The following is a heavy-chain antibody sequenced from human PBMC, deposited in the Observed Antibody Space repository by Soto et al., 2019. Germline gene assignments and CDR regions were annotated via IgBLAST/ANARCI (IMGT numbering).Heavy chain of an antibody. Sequence: QVQLQESGPGLVKPSQTLSLTCTVSGGSISSGGYYWSWIRQQPGKGLEWIGYIYYSGSTYYNPSLTSRVTISVDTSKNQFALKLSSVTAADTAVYYCARYEVVAATGEGFDYWGQGTLVTVSS. CDR1: GGSISSGGYY. D-gene: IGHD2-15*01. CDR2: IYYSGST. J-gene: IGHJ4*02. CDR3: ARYEVVAATGEGFDY. V-gene: IGHV4-31*03.